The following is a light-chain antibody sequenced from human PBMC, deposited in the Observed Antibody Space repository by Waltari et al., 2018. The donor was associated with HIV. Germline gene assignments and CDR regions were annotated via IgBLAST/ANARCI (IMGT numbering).Light chain of an antibody. V-gene: IGLV2-8*01. CDR2: EVS. J-gene: IGLJ3*02. Sequence: QSALTQPPSASGSPGQSVTISCTGTSSDVGAYNFVSWYQQPPGKAPKLIIYEVSKRPSGVPDRFSGSKSGNTASLTVSGLQAEDEADYYCSSFAGSNWVFGGGAKLTVL. CDR1: SSDVGAYNF. CDR3: SSFAGSNWV.